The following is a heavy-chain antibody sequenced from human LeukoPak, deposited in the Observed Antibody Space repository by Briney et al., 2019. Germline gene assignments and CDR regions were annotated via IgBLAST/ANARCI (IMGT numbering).Heavy chain of an antibody. Sequence: NPSETLSLTCTLSVGSLSIYYSSCIRQPPGEGVEWLGYIYYSGNTNYNPCLRSRLTISVETSKNQVSVKLSSVTAADAAVYYCARNPLLVFGELSIYYYGMDVWGQGPAV. D-gene: IGHD3-10*02. V-gene: IGHV4-59*01. J-gene: IGHJ6*02. CDR1: VGSLSIYY. CDR2: IYYSGNT. CDR3: ARNPLLVFGELSIYYYGMDV.